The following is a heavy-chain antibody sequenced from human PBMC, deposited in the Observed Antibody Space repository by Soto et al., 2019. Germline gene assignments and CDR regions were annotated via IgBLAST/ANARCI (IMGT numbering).Heavy chain of an antibody. CDR3: ASIGEPPLDD. CDR1: GFTFSSSW. CDR2: INGDGGTT. D-gene: IGHD3-3*01. V-gene: IGHV3-74*01. J-gene: IGHJ4*02. Sequence: EVQLVESGGGLVQPGGSLRLSCAASGFTFSSSWMHWVRQGPGKGLVWVSRINGDGGTTDYADSVKGRFTISRDNAKNTLYLQMHSLRGEDTAVYYCASIGEPPLDDWGRGTLVTVSS.